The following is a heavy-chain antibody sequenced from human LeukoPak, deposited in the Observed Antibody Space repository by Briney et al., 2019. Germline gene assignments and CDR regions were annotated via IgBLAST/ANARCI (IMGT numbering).Heavy chain of an antibody. CDR3: ARQPLDILTGYSPPG. Sequence: PSETLSLTCTVSGGSFSSTNYFWGWIRQPPGKGLEWIGSIYYSGNTYYNSSLKSRVTISVDTSRNQFSLKLSSVTAADTAVYYCARQPLDILTGYSPPGWGQGTLVTVSS. CDR1: GGSFSSTNYF. J-gene: IGHJ4*02. D-gene: IGHD3-9*01. V-gene: IGHV4-39*01. CDR2: IYYSGNT.